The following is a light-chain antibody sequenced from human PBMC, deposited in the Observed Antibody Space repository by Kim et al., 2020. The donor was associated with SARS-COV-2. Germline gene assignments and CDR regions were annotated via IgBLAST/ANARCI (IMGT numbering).Light chain of an antibody. CDR1: QSISSW. V-gene: IGKV1-5*03. J-gene: IGKJ1*01. Sequence: SASVGDRFTITCRASQSISSWLAWYQQKPGKAPKLLIYKASSLESGVPSRFSGRGSGTEFTLTISSLQPDDFATYYCQQYNSWGTFGQGTKVDIK. CDR2: KAS. CDR3: QQYNSWGT.